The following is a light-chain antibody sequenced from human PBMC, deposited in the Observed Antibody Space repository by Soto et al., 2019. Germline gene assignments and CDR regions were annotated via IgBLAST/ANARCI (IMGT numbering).Light chain of an antibody. CDR1: SFNIGRNT. J-gene: IGLJ3*02. Sequence: QSVLTQPPSASGTPGQRVTISCSGSSFNIGRNTVNWYQQVPGTAPKLLIYSNNQRPSGVPDRFSGSKSGTSASLAISGLQSEDEADYYCASWDDSLIGPYWLFGGGTKLTVL. V-gene: IGLV1-44*01. CDR3: ASWDDSLIGPYWL. CDR2: SNN.